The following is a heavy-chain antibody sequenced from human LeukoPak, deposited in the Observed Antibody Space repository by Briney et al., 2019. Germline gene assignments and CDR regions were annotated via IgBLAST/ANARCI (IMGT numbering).Heavy chain of an antibody. CDR3: ARRFRTGGNLHHDAYDV. V-gene: IGHV4-4*09. CDR1: GASISDYY. J-gene: IGHJ3*01. Sequence: PSETLSLTCTVSGASISDYYWGWIRQPPGKGLEWIGHIYSVGSPTCSPSLMSRVSISVDTSKNQSSLDLSSVTAAATAVYYCARRFRTGGNLHHDAYDVWGQGTVVTVSS. CDR2: IYSVGSP. D-gene: IGHD1-14*01.